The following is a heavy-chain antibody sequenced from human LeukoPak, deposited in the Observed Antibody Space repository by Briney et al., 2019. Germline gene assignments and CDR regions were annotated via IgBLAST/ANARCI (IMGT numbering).Heavy chain of an antibody. V-gene: IGHV3-7*01. CDR2: IKQDGSEK. J-gene: IGHJ4*02. CDR1: GFTFSSYA. D-gene: IGHD3-3*01. CDR3: ARSGNDSLRFLEWLPPTYYFDY. Sequence: GGSLRLSCAASGFTFSSYAMSWVRQAPGKGLEWVANIKQDGSEKYYVDSVKGRFTISRDNAKNSLYLQMNSLRAEDTAVYYCARSGNDSLRFLEWLPPTYYFDYWGQGTLVTVSS.